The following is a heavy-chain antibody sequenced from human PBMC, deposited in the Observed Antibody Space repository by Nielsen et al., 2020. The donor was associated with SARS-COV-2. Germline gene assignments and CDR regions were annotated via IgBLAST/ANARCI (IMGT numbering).Heavy chain of an antibody. Sequence: GGSLRLSCAASGFTFSDYYMSWIRQAPGKGLEWVSYISSSSSYTNYADSVKGRFTISRDNAKNSLYLQMNSLRAEDTAVYYCARDTVPAASYYYYYYMDVWGKGTTVTVSS. CDR1: GFTFSDYY. CDR3: ARDTVPAASYYYYYYMDV. CDR2: ISSSSSYT. D-gene: IGHD2-2*01. V-gene: IGHV3-11*06. J-gene: IGHJ6*03.